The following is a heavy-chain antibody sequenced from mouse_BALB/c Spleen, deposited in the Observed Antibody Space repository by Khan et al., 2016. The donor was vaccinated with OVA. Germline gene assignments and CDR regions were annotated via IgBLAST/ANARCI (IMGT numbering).Heavy chain of an antibody. D-gene: IGHD1-1*02. CDR3: AREDYGQWYFDV. Sequence: EVQVVESGGGLVQPGGSRKLSCAASGFTFSSFGMHWVRQAPEKGLEWVAYISSGSSSIYYADTVKGRFTISRDNPKNTLFLQMTSLRSEDTAMYYCAREDYGQWYFDVWGAGTTVTVPS. CDR2: ISSGSSSI. V-gene: IGHV5-17*02. CDR1: GFTFSSFG. J-gene: IGHJ1*01.